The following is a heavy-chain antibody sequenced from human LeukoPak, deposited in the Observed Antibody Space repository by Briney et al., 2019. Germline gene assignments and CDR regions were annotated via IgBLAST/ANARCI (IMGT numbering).Heavy chain of an antibody. D-gene: IGHD3-9*01. V-gene: IGHV3-33*01. CDR2: IWYDGSNK. Sequence: GGSLRLSCAASGFTFSSYGMHWVRQAPGKGLEWVAVIWYDGSNKYYADSVKGRSTISRDNSKNTLYLQMNSLRAEDTAVYYCARDMDYDILTGYSNDAFDIWGQGTMVTVSS. CDR1: GFTFSSYG. J-gene: IGHJ3*02. CDR3: ARDMDYDILTGYSNDAFDI.